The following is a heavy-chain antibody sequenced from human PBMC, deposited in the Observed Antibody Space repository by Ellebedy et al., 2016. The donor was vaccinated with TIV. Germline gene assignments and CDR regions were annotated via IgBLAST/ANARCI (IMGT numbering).Heavy chain of an antibody. D-gene: IGHD4-11*01. CDR2: FFSGGNT. CDR3: ARDGTVTTPTYFDY. CDR1: GFTFSNYW. Sequence: GESLKISCAASGFTFSNYWMSWVRQAPGKGLEWVSVFFSGGNTYYADSVKGRFIISRDNSKNTLYLQMNSLRVEDTAVYYCARDGTVTTPTYFDYWGQGTLVTVSS. J-gene: IGHJ4*02. V-gene: IGHV3-66*01.